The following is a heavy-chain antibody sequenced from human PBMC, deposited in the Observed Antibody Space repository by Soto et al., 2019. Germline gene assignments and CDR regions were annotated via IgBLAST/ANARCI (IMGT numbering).Heavy chain of an antibody. CDR2: ISYDGSNK. CDR3: ASDPSWGTPYFDY. V-gene: IGHV3-30-3*01. CDR1: GFTFSSYA. D-gene: IGHD3-16*01. Sequence: QVQLVESGGGVVQPGRSLRLSCAASGFTFSSYAMHWVRQAPGKGLEWVAVISYDGSNKYYADSVKGRFTISRDNSKNTRYLQMNSRRAEDTAVYYCASDPSWGTPYFDYWGQGTLVTVSS. J-gene: IGHJ4*02.